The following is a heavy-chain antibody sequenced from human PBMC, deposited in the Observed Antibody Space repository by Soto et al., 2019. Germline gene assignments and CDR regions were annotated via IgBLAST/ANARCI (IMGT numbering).Heavy chain of an antibody. CDR2: ISYDGSNK. CDR1: GFTFSSYA. V-gene: IGHV3-30-3*01. CDR3: ARDGRRRYSYGYFDY. J-gene: IGHJ4*02. Sequence: GGSLRLSCAASGFTFSSYAMHWARQAPGKGLEWVAVISYDGSNKYYADSVKGRFTISRDNSKNTLYLQMNSLRAEDTAVYYCARDGRRRYSYGYFDYWGQGTLVTVSS. D-gene: IGHD5-18*01.